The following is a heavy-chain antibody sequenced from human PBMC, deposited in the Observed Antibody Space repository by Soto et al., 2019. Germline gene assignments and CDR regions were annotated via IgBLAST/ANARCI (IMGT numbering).Heavy chain of an antibody. Sequence: SETLCVTCPVSGGYVSSGSYYWSWHRQHPGKGLEWIGYIYYSGSTNYNPSLKSRVTISVDTSKNQFSLKLSSVTAADTAVYYCAGEDYYGSVSYYPNAFDPWGQGTLVTVSS. V-gene: IGHV4-61*01. CDR3: AGEDYYGSVSYYPNAFDP. CDR2: IYYSGST. CDR1: GGYVSSGSYY. J-gene: IGHJ5*02. D-gene: IGHD3-10*01.